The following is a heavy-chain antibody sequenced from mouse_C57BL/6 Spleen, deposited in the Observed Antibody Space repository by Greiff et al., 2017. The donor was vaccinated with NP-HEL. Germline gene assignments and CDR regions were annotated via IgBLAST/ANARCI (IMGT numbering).Heavy chain of an antibody. V-gene: IGHV5-16*01. D-gene: IGHD1-1*01. CDR1: GFTFSDYY. CDR3: ARATNYYGSTLYAMDY. J-gene: IGHJ4*01. CDR2: INYDGSST. Sequence: DVMLVESEGGLVQPGRSMKLSCTASGFTFSDYYMAWVRQVPEKGLEWVANINYDGSSTYYLDSLKSRFIISRDNAKNILYLQMSSLKSEDTATYYCARATNYYGSTLYAMDYWGQGTSVTVSS.